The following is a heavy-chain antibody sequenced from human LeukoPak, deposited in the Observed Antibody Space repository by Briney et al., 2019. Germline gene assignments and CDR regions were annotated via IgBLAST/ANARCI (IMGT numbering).Heavy chain of an antibody. J-gene: IGHJ4*02. V-gene: IGHV1-24*01. CDR1: GYTLTELS. Sequence: ASVKVSCKVSGYTLTELSMHWVRQAPGKGLEWMGGFDPEDGETIYAQKFQGRVTITTDESTSTAYMELSSLRSEDTAVYYCASARVAEDQPFDYWGQGTLVTVSS. D-gene: IGHD2-2*01. CDR3: ASARVAEDQPFDY. CDR2: FDPEDGET.